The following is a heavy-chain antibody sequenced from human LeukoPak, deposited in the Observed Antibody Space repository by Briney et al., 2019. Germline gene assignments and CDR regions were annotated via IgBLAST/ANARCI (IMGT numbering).Heavy chain of an antibody. CDR1: GYTFTNYA. Sequence: ASVKVSCKASGYTFTNYAISWVRQAPGQGLEWMGWISAYNGNTNYAQKLQGRVTMTTDTSTSTAYMELRSLRSDDTAVYYCARDLSRYYYDSSGYPTFDYWGQGTLVTVSS. J-gene: IGHJ4*02. CDR3: ARDLSRYYYDSSGYPTFDY. D-gene: IGHD3-22*01. CDR2: ISAYNGNT. V-gene: IGHV1-18*01.